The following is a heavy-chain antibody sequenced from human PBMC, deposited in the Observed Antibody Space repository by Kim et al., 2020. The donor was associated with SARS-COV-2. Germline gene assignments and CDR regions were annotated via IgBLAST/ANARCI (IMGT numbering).Heavy chain of an antibody. CDR1: DGSISTYY. Sequence: SETLSLTCTVSDGSISTYYWSWIRQPPGLGLEWIGYISYSGGTNYNPSLKSRVTISVDTSKISLNLSSVTAADTAVYYCARDMYNSDWSKGWDVWGQGTTVTVSS. V-gene: IGHV4-59*01. CDR3: ARDMYNSDWSKGWDV. CDR2: ISYSGGT. D-gene: IGHD6-19*01. J-gene: IGHJ6*02.